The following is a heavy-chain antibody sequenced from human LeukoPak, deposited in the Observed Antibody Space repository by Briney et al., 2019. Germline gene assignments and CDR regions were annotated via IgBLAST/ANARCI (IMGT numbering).Heavy chain of an antibody. CDR3: SREGATAI. J-gene: IGHJ3*02. CDR2: IYYSGST. V-gene: IGHV4-59*01. Sequence: PSETLSLTCTVSGVSLSSYYWSWVRQPPGKGLEWIGYIYYSGSTNYNPSLKKRVTISVDTSKNQFSLKLSSVTAADKAVYYCSREGATAIWGQGTMVTVSS. D-gene: IGHD2-15*01. CDR1: GVSLSSYY.